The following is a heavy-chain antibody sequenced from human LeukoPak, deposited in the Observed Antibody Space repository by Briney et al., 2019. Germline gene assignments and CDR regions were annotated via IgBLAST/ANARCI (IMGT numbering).Heavy chain of an antibody. CDR1: GGSLSRGDYY. CDR2: IYYSGST. V-gene: IGHV4-30-4*02. CDR3: AREDRDGYTGY. D-gene: IGHD5-24*01. J-gene: IGHJ4*02. Sequence: SETLSLTCPVSGGSLSRGDYYWSWVRPPPGEGLEWIGYIYYSGSTYYNPSLKSRVTISVDTSKNQFSLKLSSVTAADTAVYYCAREDRDGYTGYWGQGTLVTVSS.